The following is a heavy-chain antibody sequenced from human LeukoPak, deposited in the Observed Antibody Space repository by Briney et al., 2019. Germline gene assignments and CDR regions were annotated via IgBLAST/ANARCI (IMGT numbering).Heavy chain of an antibody. V-gene: IGHV4-61*01. CDR1: GGSVSSGSYY. Sequence: PSETLSLTCTVSGGSVSSGSYYWSWIRQPPGKGLEWIAYIYYSGSTNYNPSLKSRVTISVDTSKNQFSLKLSSVTAADTAVYYCARATGYCTNGVCLFDYWGQGTLVTVSS. J-gene: IGHJ4*02. CDR2: IYYSGST. D-gene: IGHD2-8*01. CDR3: ARATGYCTNGVCLFDY.